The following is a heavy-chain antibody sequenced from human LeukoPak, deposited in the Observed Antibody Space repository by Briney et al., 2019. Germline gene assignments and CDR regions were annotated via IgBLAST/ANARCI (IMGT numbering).Heavy chain of an antibody. Sequence: ASVKVSCKASGYTFTSYGISWVRQAPGQGLEWMGWINAGNGNTKYSQKFQGRVTITRDTSASTAYMELSSLRSEDTAVYYCARGSSSGFDYWGQGTLVTVSS. CDR3: ARGSSSGFDY. J-gene: IGHJ4*02. D-gene: IGHD6-6*01. CDR2: INAGNGNT. CDR1: GYTFTSYG. V-gene: IGHV1-3*01.